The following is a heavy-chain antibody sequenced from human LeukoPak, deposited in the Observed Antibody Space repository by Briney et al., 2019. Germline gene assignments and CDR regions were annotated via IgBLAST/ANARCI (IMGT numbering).Heavy chain of an antibody. Sequence: PGESLKISCKGSGYSFTSYWIGWLSQMPPKGLEWMGVIYPGDSDTRYSPSFQGQVTISADKSISTAYLQWSSLKASDTAMYYCARLFGEDGAAGRFDYWGQGTLVTVSS. CDR3: ARLFGEDGAAGRFDY. D-gene: IGHD6-13*01. J-gene: IGHJ4*02. CDR1: GYSFTSYW. V-gene: IGHV5-51*01. CDR2: IYPGDSDT.